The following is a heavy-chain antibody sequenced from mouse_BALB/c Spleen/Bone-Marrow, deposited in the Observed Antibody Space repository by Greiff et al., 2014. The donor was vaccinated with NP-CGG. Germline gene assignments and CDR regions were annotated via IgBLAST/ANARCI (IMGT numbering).Heavy chain of an antibody. J-gene: IGHJ3*01. CDR1: GFTFSSYT. Sequence: EVMLVESGGGLVQPGGSLKLSYAASGFTFSSYTMSWVRQTPEKRLEWVAYISNGGGSTYYPDTVKGRFTISRDNAKNTLYLQMSSLKSEDTAMYYCATGTFAYWGQGTLITVSA. V-gene: IGHV5-12-2*01. CDR3: ATGTFAY. CDR2: ISNGGGST. D-gene: IGHD4-1*01.